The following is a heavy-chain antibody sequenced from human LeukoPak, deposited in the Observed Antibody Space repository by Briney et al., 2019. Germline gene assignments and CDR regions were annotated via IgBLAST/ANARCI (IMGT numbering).Heavy chain of an antibody. J-gene: IGHJ6*03. CDR2: ISGSGGST. CDR1: GFTFSSYG. Sequence: PGGSLRLSCAASGFTFSSYGMSWVRQAPGKGLEWVSAISGSGGSTYYADSVKGRFTISRDNSKNTLYLQMNSLRAEDTAVYYCANGSPGVVAATRSYYYYMDVWGKGTTVTISS. D-gene: IGHD2-15*01. CDR3: ANGSPGVVAATRSYYYYMDV. V-gene: IGHV3-23*01.